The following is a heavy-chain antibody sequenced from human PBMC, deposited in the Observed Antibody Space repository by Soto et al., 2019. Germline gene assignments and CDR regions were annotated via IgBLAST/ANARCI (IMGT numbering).Heavy chain of an antibody. CDR2: IWYDGSNK. CDR3: ARDKEHQDWFAP. V-gene: IGHV3-33*01. Sequence: GGSLRLSCAASGFTFSSYGMHWVRQAPGKGLEWVAVIWYDGSNKYYADSVKGRFTISRDNSKNTLYLQMNGLRAEDTAVYYCARDKEHQDWFAPWGQGTLVTVSS. CDR1: GFTFSSYG. J-gene: IGHJ5*02.